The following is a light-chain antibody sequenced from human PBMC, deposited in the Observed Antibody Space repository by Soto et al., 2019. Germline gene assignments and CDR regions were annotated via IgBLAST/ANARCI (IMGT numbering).Light chain of an antibody. CDR3: QQYYNWPRP. Sequence: EVGMTQSPATLSVSPGERATLSCRASENIYTNLAWYQQKPGQAPRLLFYGASTRATGLPARFSGTGSGTEFTHTINSLQAEDSAVYYCQQYYNWPRPFGQVRRLAIK. V-gene: IGKV3-15*01. J-gene: IGKJ5*01. CDR2: GAS. CDR1: ENIYTN.